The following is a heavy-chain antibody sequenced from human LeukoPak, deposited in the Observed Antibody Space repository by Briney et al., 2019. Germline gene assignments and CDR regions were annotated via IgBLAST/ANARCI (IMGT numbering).Heavy chain of an antibody. D-gene: IGHD3-10*01. CDR1: GGSISSYY. CDR2: TYHSGST. J-gene: IGHJ4*02. CDR3: ASHYGSGFDY. Sequence: PSETLSLTYTVSGGSISSYYWSWIRQPPGKGLEWIGYTYHSGSTNYNPSLKSRVTIPIDTSKNQFSLKLRSVTAADTSVYYCASHYGSGFDYWGPRPLVAVSS. V-gene: IGHV4-59*01.